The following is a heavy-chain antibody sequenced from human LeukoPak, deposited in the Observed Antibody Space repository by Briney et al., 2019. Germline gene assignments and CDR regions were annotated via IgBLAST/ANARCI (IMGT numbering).Heavy chain of an antibody. CDR1: GGSVSTYY. Sequence: SETLSLTCTVSGGSVSTYYWNWIRQPPGKGLEWIGYIYYSGTTNYNPSLKSRLTISVDASKNQFSLKLSSVTATDTAVYYCASLTTVTQAYFDSWGQGTLVTVSS. J-gene: IGHJ4*02. CDR2: IYYSGTT. V-gene: IGHV4-59*08. CDR3: ASLTTVTQAYFDS. D-gene: IGHD4-17*01.